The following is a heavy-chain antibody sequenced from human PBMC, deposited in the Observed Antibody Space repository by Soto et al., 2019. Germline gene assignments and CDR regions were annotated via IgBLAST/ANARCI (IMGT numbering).Heavy chain of an antibody. J-gene: IGHJ5*02. CDR2: ISAYTGNT. D-gene: IGHD2-8*01. Sequence: QVQLVQSGAEVKKPGASVKVSCKASGYTFTSYGISWVRQAPGQGLEWMGWISAYTGNTNYAQKLQGRVTMTTDTSPSTAYMELRSLSSDDTAVYYCARDRMKVMVYAGEFDPWGQGTLVTVSS. CDR1: GYTFTSYG. V-gene: IGHV1-18*01. CDR3: ARDRMKVMVYAGEFDP.